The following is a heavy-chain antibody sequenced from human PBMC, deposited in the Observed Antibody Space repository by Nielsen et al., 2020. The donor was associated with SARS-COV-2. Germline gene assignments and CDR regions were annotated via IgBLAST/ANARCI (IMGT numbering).Heavy chain of an antibody. V-gene: IGHV3-30-3*01. CDR1: GFTFSNYA. J-gene: IGHJ4*02. CDR2: ISYDGSNK. CDR3: ARDLDYYGSGSYPHYFDY. D-gene: IGHD3-10*01. Sequence: GESLKISCAASGFTFSNYAMHWVRQAPGKGLEWVAVISYDGSNKYYADSVKGRLTISRDNSKNTLYLQMNSLRAEDTAVYYCARDLDYYGSGSYPHYFDYWGQGTLVTASS.